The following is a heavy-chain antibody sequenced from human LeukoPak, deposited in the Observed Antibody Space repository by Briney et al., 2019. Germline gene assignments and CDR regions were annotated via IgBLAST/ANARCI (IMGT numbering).Heavy chain of an antibody. CDR1: GGSISSGGYY. J-gene: IGHJ4*02. Sequence: SQTLSLTCTVSGGSISSGGYYWSWIRQHPGEGLGWIGYIYYSGSTYYNPSLKSRVTILVDTSKNQFSLKLSSVTAADTAVYYCARENVGYYDSSGYYSWGQGTLVTVSS. V-gene: IGHV4-31*03. CDR3: ARENVGYYDSSGYYS. D-gene: IGHD3-22*01. CDR2: IYYSGST.